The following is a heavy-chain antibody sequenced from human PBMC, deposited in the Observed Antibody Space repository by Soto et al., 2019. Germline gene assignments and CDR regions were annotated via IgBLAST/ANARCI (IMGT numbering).Heavy chain of an antibody. CDR1: GGSISSSSYY. V-gene: IGHV4-39*01. CDR3: ARPRAHNWFDP. J-gene: IGHJ5*02. CDR2: IYYSGST. Sequence: SETLSLTCTVSGGSISSSSYYWGWIRQPPGKGLEWIGSIYYSGSTYYNPSLKSRVTISVDTSKNQFSLKLSSVTAADTAVYYCARPRAHNWFDPRGQGTLVTVSS.